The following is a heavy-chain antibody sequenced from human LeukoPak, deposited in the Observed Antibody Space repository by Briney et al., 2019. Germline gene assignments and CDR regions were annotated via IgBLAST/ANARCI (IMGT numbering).Heavy chain of an antibody. CDR1: EFTFSSYA. CDR2: ISYDGSNK. V-gene: IGHV3-30*04. J-gene: IGHJ6*04. Sequence: GGSLRLSCAASEFTFSSYAMHWVRQAPGKGLEWVAVISYDGSNKYYADSVKGRFTISRDNSKKTLYLQMNSLRAEDTAVYYCARELLGMDVWGKGTTVTVSS. D-gene: IGHD2-15*01. CDR3: ARELLGMDV.